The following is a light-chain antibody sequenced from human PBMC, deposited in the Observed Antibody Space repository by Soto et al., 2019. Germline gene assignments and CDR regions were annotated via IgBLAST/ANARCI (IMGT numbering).Light chain of an antibody. Sequence: DIQMTQSPSTLSASVGDRVSITCRASQSISRQLAWYQQKPGKAPNLLIYQASNLETGVPSRITGSGSGTAFTLTISSLQHDDLGTYYCLQYQSYWTFGQGTKVEVK. V-gene: IGKV1-5*03. CDR3: LQYQSYWT. CDR1: QSISRQ. J-gene: IGKJ1*01. CDR2: QAS.